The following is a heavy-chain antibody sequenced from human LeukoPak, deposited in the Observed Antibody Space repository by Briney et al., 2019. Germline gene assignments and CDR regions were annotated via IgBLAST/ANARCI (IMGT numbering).Heavy chain of an antibody. J-gene: IGHJ5*02. Sequence: SETLSLTCAVYGGSFSGYYWSWIRQPPGKGLEWIGEINHSGSTNYNPSLKSRVTISVDTSKNQFSLKLSSVTAADTAVYYCASVRHSSSWYSRLFNWFDPWGQGTLVTVSS. CDR1: GGSFSGYY. D-gene: IGHD6-13*01. CDR3: ASVRHSSSWYSRLFNWFDP. V-gene: IGHV4-34*01. CDR2: INHSGST.